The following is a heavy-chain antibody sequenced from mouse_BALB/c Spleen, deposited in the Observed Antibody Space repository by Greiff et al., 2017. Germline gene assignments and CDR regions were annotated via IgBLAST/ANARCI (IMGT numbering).Heavy chain of an antibody. J-gene: IGHJ1*01. CDR3: ARDSPNV. CDR1: GFTFTDYY. V-gene: IGHV7-3*02. CDR2: IRNKANGYTT. Sequence: EVHLVESGGGLVQPGGSLRLSCATSGFTFTDYYMSWVRQPPGKALEWLGFIRNKANGYTTEYSASVKGRFTISRDNSQSILYLQMNTLRAEDSATYYCARDSPNVWGAGTTVTVSS.